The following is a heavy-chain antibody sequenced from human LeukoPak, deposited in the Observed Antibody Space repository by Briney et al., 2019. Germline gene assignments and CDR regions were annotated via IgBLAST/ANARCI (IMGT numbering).Heavy chain of an antibody. CDR3: ARIRGGYYSDF. V-gene: IGHV3-74*01. Sequence: GGSLRLSCAASGFIFSNYWMYWVRHAPGKGLVWVSRINSDGTTTTYAGSVKGRFTISRDNAKNTLYLQMSSLTAEDTAVYYCARIRGGYYSDFWGQGTLVTVSS. J-gene: IGHJ4*02. CDR2: INSDGTTT. CDR1: GFIFSNYW. D-gene: IGHD3-22*01.